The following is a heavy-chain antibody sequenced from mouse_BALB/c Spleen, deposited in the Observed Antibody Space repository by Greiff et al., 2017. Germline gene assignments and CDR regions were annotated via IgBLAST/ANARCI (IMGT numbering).Heavy chain of an antibody. Sequence: EVQGVESGGGLVQPGGSLKLSCAASGFTFSSYGMSWVRQTPDKRLELVATINSNGGSTYYPDSVKGRFTISRDNAKNTLYLQMSSLKSEDTAMYYCARRDSTATPYFDYWGQGTTLTVSS. V-gene: IGHV5-6-3*01. D-gene: IGHD1-2*01. CDR3: ARRDSTATPYFDY. J-gene: IGHJ2*01. CDR1: GFTFSSYG. CDR2: INSNGGST.